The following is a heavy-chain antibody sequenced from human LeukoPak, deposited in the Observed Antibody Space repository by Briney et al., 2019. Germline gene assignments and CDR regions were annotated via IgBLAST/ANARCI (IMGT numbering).Heavy chain of an antibody. V-gene: IGHV3-23*01. CDR3: AKDFFPSATKRPLCLDS. Sequence: GGSLRLSCAASGFTFSTYTMTWVRQAPGKGLEWVSGISGSGDTTYYAGSVKGRFTISRDNSKNTLSLQMNSLRAEDTAVYSCAKDFFPSATKRPLCLDSWGRGTLVTVSS. D-gene: IGHD2/OR15-2a*01. CDR1: GFTFSTYT. CDR2: ISGSGDTT. J-gene: IGHJ4*02.